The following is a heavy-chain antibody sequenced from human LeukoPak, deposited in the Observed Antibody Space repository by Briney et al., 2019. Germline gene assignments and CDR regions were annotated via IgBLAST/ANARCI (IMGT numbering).Heavy chain of an antibody. Sequence: SETLSLTCTVSGGSVSSGSYYWSWIRQPPGKGLEWIGYIYYSGSTNYNPSLKSRVTISVDTSKNQFSLKLSSVTAADTAVYYCASDKIAAAARYYFDYWGQGTLVTVSS. D-gene: IGHD6-13*01. CDR2: IYYSGST. V-gene: IGHV4-61*01. J-gene: IGHJ4*02. CDR1: GGSVSSGSYY. CDR3: ASDKIAAAARYYFDY.